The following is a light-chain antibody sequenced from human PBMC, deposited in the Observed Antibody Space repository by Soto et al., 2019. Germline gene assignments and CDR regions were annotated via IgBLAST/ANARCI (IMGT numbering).Light chain of an antibody. CDR1: QSVSSY. CDR2: DAS. J-gene: IGKJ1*01. Sequence: EIVLPQSPATLSLSPGERATLSCRASQSVSSYLAWYQQKPGQAPRLLIYDASNRATGIPARFSGSGSGTDVTLTISSLEPEDFAVYYCQQRSNWPRTFGQGTKVDIK. V-gene: IGKV3-11*01. CDR3: QQRSNWPRT.